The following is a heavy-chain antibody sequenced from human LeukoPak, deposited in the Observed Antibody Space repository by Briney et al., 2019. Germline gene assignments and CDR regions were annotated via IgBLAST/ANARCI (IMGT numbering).Heavy chain of an antibody. V-gene: IGHV3-30*18. CDR1: GFTFSNYG. CDR2: ISYDGSNK. J-gene: IGHJ4*02. Sequence: PGGSLRLSCAASGFTFSNYGMHWVRQAPGKGLEWVAVISYDGSNKYYADSVKGRFTISRDNSKNTLYLLMNSLRHEDTAVYYCVKDLSFSSSCFEHWGQGTLVTVSS. CDR3: VKDLSFSSSCFEH. D-gene: IGHD6-6*01.